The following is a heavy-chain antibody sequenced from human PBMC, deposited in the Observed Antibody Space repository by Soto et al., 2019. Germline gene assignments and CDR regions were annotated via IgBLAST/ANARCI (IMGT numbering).Heavy chain of an antibody. CDR3: ASRVGATSFDFEY. V-gene: IGHV1-8*01. CDR2: MNPNSGST. D-gene: IGHD1-26*01. J-gene: IGHJ4*02. Sequence: GASVKVSCKASGYTFTIYDVNWVRLAPGQGLEWMGWMNPNSGSTDYAQKFQGRVTMTRNISISTAYMELSSLRSEDTAVYYCASRVGATSFDFEYWGQGALVSVSS. CDR1: GYTFTIYD.